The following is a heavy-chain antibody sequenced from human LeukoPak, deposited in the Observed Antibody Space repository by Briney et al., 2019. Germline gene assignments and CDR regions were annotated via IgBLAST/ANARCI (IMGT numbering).Heavy chain of an antibody. Sequence: GGSLRPSCAASGFTFSSYAMSWVRQAPGKGLEWVSAISGSGGSTYYADSVKGRFTISRDNSKNTLYLQMNSLRAEDTAVYYCAARPADGRGIILPFDYWGQGTLVTVSS. D-gene: IGHD1-14*01. V-gene: IGHV3-23*01. CDR3: AARPADGRGIILPFDY. CDR2: ISGSGGST. J-gene: IGHJ4*02. CDR1: GFTFSSYA.